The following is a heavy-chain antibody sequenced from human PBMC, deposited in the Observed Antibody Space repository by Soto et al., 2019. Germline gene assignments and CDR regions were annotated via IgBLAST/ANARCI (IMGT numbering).Heavy chain of an antibody. D-gene: IGHD2-21*01. CDR1: GLTVRSNY. Sequence: GGSLRLSCAASGLTVRSNYMSWVRQAPGKGPGWVSVIYSGGTTDYADSVKGRFTISRDNSKHTLYLQMNSLRAEDTAVYYCASEAEVDRTPIADYWGQGTMVTVSS. CDR2: IYSGGTT. V-gene: IGHV3-53*01. CDR3: ASEAEVDRTPIADY. J-gene: IGHJ4*02.